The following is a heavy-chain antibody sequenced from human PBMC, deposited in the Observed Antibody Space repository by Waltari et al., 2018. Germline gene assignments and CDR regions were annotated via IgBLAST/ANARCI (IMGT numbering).Heavy chain of an antibody. CDR1: ADSMSSSYW. D-gene: IGHD2-15*01. CDR3: ARDRGRGIYLDT. J-gene: IGHJ4*02. Sequence: QLQLQRSGPGLLKPSEFLSPTCAVSADSMSSSYWWSWVRQSPGKGLEWIGQINRSGRTNYHPAFESRVIVSIDSSNNQFSLKLLSATAADTAVYYCARDRGRGIYLDTWGQGTLVTVSP. CDR2: INRSGRT. V-gene: IGHV4-4*02.